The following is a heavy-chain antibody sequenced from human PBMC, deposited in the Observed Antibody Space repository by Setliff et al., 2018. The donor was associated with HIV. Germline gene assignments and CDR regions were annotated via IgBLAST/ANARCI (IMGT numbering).Heavy chain of an antibody. J-gene: IGHJ4*02. D-gene: IGHD5-12*01. Sequence: ASVKVSCKASGYTFTGYYIHWVRQAPGQGLEWMGWINPNSGGTNYEQKFQGRVTMTRDTSISTAYMELSSLRSEDTAVYYCATRIRDGHRGYGYFDFWGQGTLVTVSS. V-gene: IGHV1-2*02. CDR1: GYTFTGYY. CDR3: ATRIRDGHRGYGYFDF. CDR2: INPNSGGT.